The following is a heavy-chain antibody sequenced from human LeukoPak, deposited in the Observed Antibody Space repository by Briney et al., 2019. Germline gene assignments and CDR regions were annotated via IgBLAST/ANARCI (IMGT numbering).Heavy chain of an antibody. CDR2: ISGRSGST. J-gene: IGHJ6*04. CDR3: ARDDMVLWFGELFLRGMDV. V-gene: IGHV3-23*01. D-gene: IGHD3-10*01. CDR1: GFIFSNYA. Sequence: GGSLRLSCAASGFIFSNYAMYWVRQAPGKGLEWVSAISGRSGSTYYADSVKGRFTISRDNSKNTLYLQMNSLRAEDTAVYYCARDDMVLWFGELFLRGMDVWGKGTTVTVSS.